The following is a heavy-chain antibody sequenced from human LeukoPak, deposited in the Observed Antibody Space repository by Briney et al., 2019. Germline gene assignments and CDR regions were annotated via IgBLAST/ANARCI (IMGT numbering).Heavy chain of an antibody. Sequence: PGRSLRLSCAASGFTFDDYAMHWVRQAPGKGLEWVSGISWNSGSIGYADSVKGRFTISRDNAKNSLYLQMNSLRAEDTAVYYCAKVGKSDYDILTGYFFWGQGTLVTVSS. V-gene: IGHV3-9*01. CDR1: GFTFDDYA. CDR2: ISWNSGSI. J-gene: IGHJ4*02. CDR3: AKVGKSDYDILTGYFF. D-gene: IGHD3-9*01.